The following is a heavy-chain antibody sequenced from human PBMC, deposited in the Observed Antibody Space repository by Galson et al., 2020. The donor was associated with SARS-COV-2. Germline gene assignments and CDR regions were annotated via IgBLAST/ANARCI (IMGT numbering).Heavy chain of an antibody. Sequence: SETLSRTCTVSGGSVSSGSYYWSWIRQPPGKGLEWIGYIYYSGSTNYNPSLKSRVTISVDTSKNQFSLKLSSVTAADTAVYYCARTAMVRGGGMDVWGQGTTVTVSS. V-gene: IGHV4-61*01. J-gene: IGHJ6*02. CDR2: IYYSGST. CDR3: ARTAMVRGGGMDV. CDR1: GGSVSSGSYY. D-gene: IGHD3-10*01.